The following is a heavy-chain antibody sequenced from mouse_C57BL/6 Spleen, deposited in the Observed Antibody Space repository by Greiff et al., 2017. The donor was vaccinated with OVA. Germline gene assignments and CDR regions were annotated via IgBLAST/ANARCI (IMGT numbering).Heavy chain of an antibody. J-gene: IGHJ4*01. CDR3: ARPGTLYYYAMDY. CDR2: ISSGSSTI. CDR1: GFTFSDYG. Sequence: EVQGVESGGGLVKPGGSLKLSCAASGFTFSDYGMHWVRQAPEKGLEWVAYISSGSSTIYYADTVKGRFTISRDNAKNTLFLQMTSLRSQDTAMYYFARPGTLYYYAMDYWGQGTSVTVSS. V-gene: IGHV5-17*01. D-gene: IGHD4-1*01.